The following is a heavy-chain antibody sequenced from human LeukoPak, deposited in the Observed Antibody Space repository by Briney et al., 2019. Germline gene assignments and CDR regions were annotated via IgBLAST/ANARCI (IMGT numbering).Heavy chain of an antibody. CDR3: ARVKVSGDYVYDY. V-gene: IGHV3-11*04. CDR2: ISSSGSTI. J-gene: IGHJ4*02. Sequence: AGGSLRLSCAASGFTFSDYYMSWIRQAPGKGLEWVSYISSSGSTIYYADSVKGRFTISRDNAKNSLYLQMNSLRAEDTAVYYCARVKVSGDYVYDYWGQGTLVTVSS. D-gene: IGHD4-17*01. CDR1: GFTFSDYY.